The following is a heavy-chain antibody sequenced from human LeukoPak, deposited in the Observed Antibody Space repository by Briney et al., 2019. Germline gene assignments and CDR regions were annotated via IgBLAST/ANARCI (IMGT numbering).Heavy chain of an antibody. CDR1: GGSISSYY. J-gene: IGHJ5*02. V-gene: IGHV4-4*07. Sequence: SETLSLTCTVSGGSISSYYWSWIRQPAGKGLEWIGRIYTSGSTNYNPSLKSRVTMSVDTSKNQFSLKLSSVTAADTAVYYCARDANPFSSSWPTEPYNWFDPWGQGTLVTVSS. CDR3: ARDANPFSSSWPTEPYNWFDP. D-gene: IGHD6-13*01. CDR2: IYTSGST.